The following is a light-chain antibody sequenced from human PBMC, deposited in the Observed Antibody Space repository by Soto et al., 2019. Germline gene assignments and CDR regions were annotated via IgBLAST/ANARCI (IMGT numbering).Light chain of an antibody. V-gene: IGLV2-14*03. CDR3: NSYTSSGAVV. CDR1: SSDVGGYNF. Sequence: QSALTQPASVSGSPGQSITISCTGTSSDVGGYNFVSWHQQHPGNAPKLIIYDVTSRPSGVSNRFSGSKSGNAASLTISGLQAEDEALYYCNSYTSSGAVVFGGGTQLTVL. CDR2: DVT. J-gene: IGLJ3*02.